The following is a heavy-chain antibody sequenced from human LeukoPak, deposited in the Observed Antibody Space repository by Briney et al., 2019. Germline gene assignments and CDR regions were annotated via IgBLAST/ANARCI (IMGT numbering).Heavy chain of an antibody. CDR3: ARAATMVRGEVAFDI. CDR1: GFTFSSYW. J-gene: IGHJ3*02. Sequence: GGSLRLSCAASGFTFSSYWMSWVRQAPGKGLEWVANIKQDGSEKYYVDSVKGRFTISRDNAKNSLYLQMNSLRAGDTAVYYCARAATMVRGEVAFDIWGQGTMVTVSS. V-gene: IGHV3-7*01. CDR2: IKQDGSEK. D-gene: IGHD3-10*01.